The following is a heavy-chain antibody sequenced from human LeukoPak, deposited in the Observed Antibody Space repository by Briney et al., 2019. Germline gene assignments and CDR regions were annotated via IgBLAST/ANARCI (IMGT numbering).Heavy chain of an antibody. J-gene: IGHJ4*02. CDR2: VSGSGSTI. CDR3: ARETYTGYDQLDY. Sequence: GRSLRLSCAASGFTFSSYEMNWVCHAPRKGLERVSYVSGSGSTIYYADSVKGRFTISRDNAKNSLYLQMNGPRAEDTAVYYCARETYTGYDQLDYWGQGTLVTVSS. V-gene: IGHV3-48*03. D-gene: IGHD5-12*01. CDR1: GFTFSSYE.